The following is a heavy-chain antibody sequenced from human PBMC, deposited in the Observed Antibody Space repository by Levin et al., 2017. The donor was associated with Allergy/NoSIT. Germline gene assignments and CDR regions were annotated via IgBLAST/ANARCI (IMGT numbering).Heavy chain of an antibody. CDR2: IFQSGST. D-gene: IGHD3-22*01. CDR1: GDSISSSGYS. CDR3: ARTVLDGSGYYFDY. J-gene: IGHJ4*02. Sequence: SETLSLTCAVSGDSISSSGYSWSWIRQPPGKGLEWIGFIFQSGSTYYKSSLQSRATISVDGSKNQFSLKVSSMTAADTAVYFCARTVLDGSGYYFDYWGQGSLVTVSS. V-gene: IGHV4-30-2*01.